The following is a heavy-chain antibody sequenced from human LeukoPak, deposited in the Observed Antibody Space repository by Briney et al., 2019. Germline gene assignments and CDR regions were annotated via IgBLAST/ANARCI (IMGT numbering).Heavy chain of an antibody. D-gene: IGHD3-22*01. J-gene: IGHJ4*02. CDR2: IWYDGSNK. CDR1: GFTFSSYG. Sequence: GGSLRLSCAASGFTFSSYGMHWVRRAPGKGLEWVAVIWYDGSNKYYADSVKGRLTISRDNSKNTLYLQMNSLRAEDTAVYYCARDEGYYDSSGYYYDPGSLDYWGQGTLVTVSS. V-gene: IGHV3-33*01. CDR3: ARDEGYYDSSGYYYDPGSLDY.